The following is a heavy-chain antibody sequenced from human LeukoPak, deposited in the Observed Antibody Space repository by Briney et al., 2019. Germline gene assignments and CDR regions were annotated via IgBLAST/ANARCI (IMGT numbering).Heavy chain of an antibody. CDR3: AKGKVNSGSYFIFDY. J-gene: IGHJ4*02. Sequence: GGSLRLSCAASGFTFSSYVMHWVRQAPGKGLEWVAAISGSGGSTNYADSVKGRFTISRDNSKNTLYLQMNSLRAEDTAVYYCAKGKVNSGSYFIFDYWGQGTLVTVSS. D-gene: IGHD1-26*01. CDR1: GFTFSSYV. CDR2: ISGSGGST. V-gene: IGHV3-23*01.